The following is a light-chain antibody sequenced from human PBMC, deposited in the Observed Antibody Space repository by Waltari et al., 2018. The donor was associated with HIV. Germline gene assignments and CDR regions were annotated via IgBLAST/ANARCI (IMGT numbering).Light chain of an antibody. CDR1: LTDTSSY. CDR2: GAS. J-gene: IGKJ1*01. V-gene: IGKV3-20*01. Sequence: EIALTQSPGSLSLSPGERATLSCSASLTDTSSYLTWYQQKPGQAPTLLIYGASSRATGIPDRFSGSGSGTDFTLSISRLEPEDFAVYYCQQYGSSPRTFGQGTKVEIK. CDR3: QQYGSSPRT.